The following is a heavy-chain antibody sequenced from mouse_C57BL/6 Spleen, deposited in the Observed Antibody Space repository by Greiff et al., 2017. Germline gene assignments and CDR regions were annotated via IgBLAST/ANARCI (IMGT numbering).Heavy chain of an antibody. CDR2: IDPEDGET. V-gene: IGHV14-2*01. J-gene: IGHJ3*01. CDR3: ASGVYGTPFAY. D-gene: IGHD2-1*01. CDR1: GFNIIDYY. Sequence: VQLQQSGAELVKPGDSVKLSCPASGFNIIDYYMLWVKQRTEQGLGGLGRIDPEDGETKSAPKFRGKATITADTSTNTPYLQLSSLTSEDTDGDYCASGVYGTPFAYWGQGTLVTVSA.